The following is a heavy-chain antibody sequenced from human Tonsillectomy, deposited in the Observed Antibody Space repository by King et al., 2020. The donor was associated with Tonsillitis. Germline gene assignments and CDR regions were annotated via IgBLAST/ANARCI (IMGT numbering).Heavy chain of an antibody. J-gene: IGHJ5*02. CDR2: INHSGST. Sequence: VQLQQWGAGLLKPSETLSLTCAVYGGSFSGYYWSWIRQPPGKGLEWIGEINHSGSTNYNPSLKSRVTISVDTSKNQFSLKLSSVTAADTAVYYCARGLRVRRVIAPLRSPSGQGTLVTVSS. CDR3: ARGLRVRRVIAPLRSP. V-gene: IGHV4-34*01. D-gene: IGHD3-10*01. CDR1: GGSFSGYY.